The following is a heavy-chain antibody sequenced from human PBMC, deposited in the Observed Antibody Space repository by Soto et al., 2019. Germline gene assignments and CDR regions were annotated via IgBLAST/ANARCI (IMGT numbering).Heavy chain of an antibody. D-gene: IGHD4-4*01. CDR2: IYYSGST. V-gene: IGHV4-59*01. Sequence: PSETLSLTCAVYGGSFSGYYWSWIRQPPGKGLEWIGYIYYSGSTNYNPSLKSRVTISVDTSKNQFSLKLSSVTAADTAVYYCAARNYGPYYFDYWGQGTLVTVSS. CDR1: GGSFSGYY. CDR3: AARNYGPYYFDY. J-gene: IGHJ4*02.